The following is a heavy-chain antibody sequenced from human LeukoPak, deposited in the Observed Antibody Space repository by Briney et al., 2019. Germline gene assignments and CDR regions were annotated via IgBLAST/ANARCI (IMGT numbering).Heavy chain of an antibody. V-gene: IGHV3-11*01. CDR2: ISSSGTTI. D-gene: IGHD3-16*01. CDR1: GFTFSDYY. J-gene: IGHJ6*03. Sequence: GGSLRLSCAASGFTFSDYYMSWIRQSPGKGLECVSYISSSGTTIYYADSVKGRFTISRDNAKNSLYLQMNSLRAEDTAVYYCARGGSPIDYYYYYMAVWGKGTTVTVSS. CDR3: ARGGSPIDYYYYYMAV.